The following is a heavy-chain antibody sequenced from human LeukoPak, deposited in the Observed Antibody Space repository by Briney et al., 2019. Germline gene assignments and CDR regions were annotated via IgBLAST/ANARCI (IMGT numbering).Heavy chain of an antibody. CDR3: ARDQERGWYKGLRNY. J-gene: IGHJ4*02. CDR1: GFTFSSYG. Sequence: GRSLRLSCAASGFTFSSYGMHWVRQAPGKGLEWVAVISYDGSNKYYADSVKGRFTISRDNAKNSLYLQMNSLRAEDTAVYYCARDQERGWYKGLRNYWGQGTLVTVSS. V-gene: IGHV3-30*03. CDR2: ISYDGSNK. D-gene: IGHD6-19*01.